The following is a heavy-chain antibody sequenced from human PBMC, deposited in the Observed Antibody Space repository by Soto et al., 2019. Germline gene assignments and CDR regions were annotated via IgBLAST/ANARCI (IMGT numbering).Heavy chain of an antibody. CDR1: GYTFTSYF. V-gene: IGHV1-18*01. Sequence: QVQLVQSGAEVKKPGASVKVSCKASGYTFTSYFISWVRQAPGQGLVWMGWISAYNGNTNYVQKLQGRVTMTTDTSTITAYMELRSLISDDTAVYYCARDLPPSDYWGQGTLVTVSS. CDR3: ARDLPPSDY. CDR2: ISAYNGNT. J-gene: IGHJ4*02.